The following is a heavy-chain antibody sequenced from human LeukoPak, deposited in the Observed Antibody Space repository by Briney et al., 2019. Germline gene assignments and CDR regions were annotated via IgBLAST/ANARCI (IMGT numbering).Heavy chain of an antibody. CDR1: GFTFSSYE. D-gene: IGHD2-2*01. CDR3: ARDYEYQLPPMAYYYYGMDV. J-gene: IGHJ6*04. Sequence: GGSLRLSCAASGFTFSSYEMNWVRQAPGKGLEWVSYISSSGSTIYYADPVKGRFTMSRDNAKNSLYLQMSSLRAEDTAVYYCARDYEYQLPPMAYYYYGMDVWGKGTTVTVSS. CDR2: ISSSGSTI. V-gene: IGHV3-48*03.